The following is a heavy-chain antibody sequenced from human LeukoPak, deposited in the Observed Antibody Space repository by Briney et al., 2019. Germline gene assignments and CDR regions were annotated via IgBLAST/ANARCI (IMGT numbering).Heavy chain of an antibody. J-gene: IGHJ4*02. Sequence: ASVKVSCKASGGTFSSYAISWVRQAPGQGLEWMGWISAYNGNTNYAQKLQGRVTMTTDTSTSTAYMELRSLRSDGTAVYYCARDRGSRREQNDYWGQGTLVTVSS. D-gene: IGHD6-13*01. CDR2: ISAYNGNT. CDR1: GGTFSSYA. V-gene: IGHV1-18*01. CDR3: ARDRGSRREQNDY.